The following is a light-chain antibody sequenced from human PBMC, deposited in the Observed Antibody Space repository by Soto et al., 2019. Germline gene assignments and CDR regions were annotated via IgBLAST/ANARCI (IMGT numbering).Light chain of an antibody. V-gene: IGLV1-47*02. J-gene: IGLJ3*02. Sequence: QPVLTQPPSASGTPGQRVTISCSGSSSNIGSDSVYWYQHLPGTAPKLLIYSNNQRPSGVPDRFSGSKSATSASLAISGLRSEDEGDYYCATWDDTLSGPVFGGGTQLTVL. CDR1: SSNIGSDS. CDR3: ATWDDTLSGPV. CDR2: SNN.